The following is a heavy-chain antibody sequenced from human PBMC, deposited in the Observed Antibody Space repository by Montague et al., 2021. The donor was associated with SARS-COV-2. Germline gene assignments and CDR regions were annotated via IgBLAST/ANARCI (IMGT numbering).Heavy chain of an antibody. J-gene: IGHJ5*02. Sequence: SETLSLTCSVSGGSISSYYWSWIRQSPGKGLEWIGYIFHSGITDXNPSLKSRVTISVDMSKNQFSLQLNSVTAADSAVYYCARTEYNWNDWSDPWGQGTLVTVSS. CDR1: GGSISSYY. V-gene: IGHV4-59*13. D-gene: IGHD1-20*01. CDR2: IFHSGIT. CDR3: ARTEYNWNDWSDP.